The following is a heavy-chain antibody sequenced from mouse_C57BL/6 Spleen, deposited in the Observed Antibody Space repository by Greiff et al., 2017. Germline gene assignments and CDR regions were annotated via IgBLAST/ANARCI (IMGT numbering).Heavy chain of an antibody. V-gene: IGHV1-67*01. CDR2: ISTNIGSA. CDR3: ESFYYDHDWYFDV. J-gene: IGHJ1*03. CDR1: GYTFTDYA. D-gene: IGHD2-4*01. Sequence: QVQLQQPGPELVRPGVSVKISCKGSGYTFTDYAMHWVKQSHAKSLEWIGVISTNIGSASYNQKFKEKATMTVDKSSSTAYMELVKLTSADSDVYYCESFYYDHDWYFDVWGTGTTVTVSS.